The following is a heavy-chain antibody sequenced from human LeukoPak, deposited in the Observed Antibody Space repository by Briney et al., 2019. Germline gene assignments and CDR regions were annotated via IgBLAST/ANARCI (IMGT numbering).Heavy chain of an antibody. CDR2: ISYDGSNK. V-gene: IGHV3-30-3*01. J-gene: IGHJ4*02. Sequence: TGGSLRLSCAASGFTFSSYAMRWVRQAPGKGLEWVAVISYDGSNKYYADSVKGRFTISRDNSKNTLYLQMNSLRAEDTAVYYCARMGTGNYFDYWGQGTLVTVSS. CDR3: ARMGTGNYFDY. D-gene: IGHD7-27*01. CDR1: GFTFSSYA.